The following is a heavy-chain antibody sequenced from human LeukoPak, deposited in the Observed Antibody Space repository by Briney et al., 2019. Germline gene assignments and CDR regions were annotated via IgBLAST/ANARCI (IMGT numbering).Heavy chain of an antibody. Sequence: GGCLRLSCAGSGFTFRSYAMSWVRQSPVKGLEWVSAISDSGDGTYYADSVKARFTISRDNSKNTVYLEMSSLRAEDTAVYYCVREVSAWPKNWFDPWGQGTLVTVSS. CDR1: GFTFRSYA. CDR3: VREVSAWPKNWFDP. CDR2: ISDSGDGT. J-gene: IGHJ5*02. D-gene: IGHD3-3*01. V-gene: IGHV3-23*01.